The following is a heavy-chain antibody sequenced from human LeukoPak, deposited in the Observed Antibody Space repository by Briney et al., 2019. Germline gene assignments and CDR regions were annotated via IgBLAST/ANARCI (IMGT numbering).Heavy chain of an antibody. J-gene: IGHJ2*01. D-gene: IGHD4-17*01. CDR2: ISAYNGNT. V-gene: IGHV1-18*04. Sequence: ASVKVSCKASGYTFTGYYMHRVRQAPGQGLEWMGWISAYNGNTNYAQKLQGRVTMTTDTSTSTAYMELRSLRSDDTAVYYCARDRGYGDSDFDLWGRGTLVTVSS. CDR3: ARDRGYGDSDFDL. CDR1: GYTFTGYY.